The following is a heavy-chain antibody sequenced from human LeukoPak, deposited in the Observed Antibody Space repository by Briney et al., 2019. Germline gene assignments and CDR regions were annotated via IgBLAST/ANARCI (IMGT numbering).Heavy chain of an antibody. CDR1: GFTFSSYA. Sequence: GGSLRLSCAASGFTFSSYAMNWVRQAPGKGLEWVSAICSNDNNTYYANSVKGRFTISRDNSKNTLSLQLNSLRAEDTAVYYCAKGTSSSCYSAPNYWGQGTLVTVPS. J-gene: IGHJ4*02. CDR3: AKGTSSSCYSAPNY. CDR2: ICSNDNNT. V-gene: IGHV3-23*01. D-gene: IGHD2-15*01.